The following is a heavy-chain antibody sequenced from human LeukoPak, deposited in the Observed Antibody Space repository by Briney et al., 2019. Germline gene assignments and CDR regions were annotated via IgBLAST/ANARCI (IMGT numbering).Heavy chain of an antibody. D-gene: IGHD5-18*01. Sequence: PSETLSLTCTVSGGSISSSSYYWAWIRQPPGKGLEWIGSIYYSGSTYYNPSLKSRVTISVDTSKNQFSLKLSSVTAADTAVYYCSHSYGSKGGPFDYWGQGTLVTVSS. J-gene: IGHJ4*02. CDR2: IYYSGST. V-gene: IGHV4-39*07. CDR3: SHSYGSKGGPFDY. CDR1: GGSISSSSYY.